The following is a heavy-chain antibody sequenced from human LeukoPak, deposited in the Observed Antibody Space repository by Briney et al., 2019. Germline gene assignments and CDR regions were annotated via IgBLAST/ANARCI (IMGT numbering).Heavy chain of an antibody. Sequence: PGGSLRLSCAASGFTFSTYFMHWARQAPGKGLEWVADIASDGSHTFYVESVKGRFTISRDNSKNTLYLQMNSLRAEDTAVYCCDQDRVDTILHSGAFDIWGQGTMVTVSS. CDR1: GFTFSTYF. V-gene: IGHV3-30-3*01. D-gene: IGHD2-2*02. CDR2: IASDGSHT. CDR3: DQDRVDTILHSGAFDI. J-gene: IGHJ3*02.